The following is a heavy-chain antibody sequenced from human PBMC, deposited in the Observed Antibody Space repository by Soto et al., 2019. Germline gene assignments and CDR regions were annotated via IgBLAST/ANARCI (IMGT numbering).Heavy chain of an antibody. Sequence: VGSLRLSCAASGFTFSSYGMHWVRQAPGKGLEWVAVISYDGSNKYYADSVKGRFTISRDNSKNTLYLQMNSLRAEDTAVYYCAKDLNGRGESYYYYGMDVWGQGTTVTVSS. CDR1: GFTFSSYG. V-gene: IGHV3-30*18. D-gene: IGHD3-10*01. J-gene: IGHJ6*02. CDR2: ISYDGSNK. CDR3: AKDLNGRGESYYYYGMDV.